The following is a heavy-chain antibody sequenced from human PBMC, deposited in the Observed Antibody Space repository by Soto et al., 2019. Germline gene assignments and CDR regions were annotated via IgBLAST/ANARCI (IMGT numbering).Heavy chain of an antibody. J-gene: IGHJ3*02. CDR2: IYHSGST. CDR3: ASRQQDYYGHDAFDI. Sequence: GPGPVGASETLSLTCAVSGGSISSGGYSWSWIRQPPGKGLEWIGYIYHSGSTYYNPSLKSRVTISVDRSKNQFSLKLSSVTAADTAVYYCASRQQDYYGHDAFDIWGQGTMVTVSS. D-gene: IGHD3-10*01. CDR1: GGSISSGGYS. V-gene: IGHV4-30-2*01.